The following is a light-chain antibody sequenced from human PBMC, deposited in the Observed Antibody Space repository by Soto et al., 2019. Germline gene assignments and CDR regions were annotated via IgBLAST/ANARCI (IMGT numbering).Light chain of an antibody. Sequence: AIPLTQSPSSLSASVGDRVTITCRASQGISSALAWYQQKPGKAPKLLIYDASSLESGVPSRFSGSGSGTDLTLTISSLQPEDFATYYWQQFNSYPLTFGQGTKLEIK. CDR3: QQFNSYPLT. CDR2: DAS. CDR1: QGISSA. J-gene: IGKJ2*01. V-gene: IGKV1-13*02.